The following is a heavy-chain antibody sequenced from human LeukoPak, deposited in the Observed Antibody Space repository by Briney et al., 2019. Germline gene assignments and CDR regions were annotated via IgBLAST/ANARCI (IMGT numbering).Heavy chain of an antibody. CDR2: TYYRSKWRN. D-gene: IGHD2/OR15-2a*01. J-gene: IGHJ4*02. CDR1: GDSVSSNSAA. V-gene: IGHV6-1*01. Sequence: SQTLSLTCAISGDSVSSNSAAWNWIRQSPSRGLEWLGRTYYRSKWRNDYTVSVKSRITISPDTSKNQFSLQLDSVTPEDTSVYYCVRDLSWRFDYWGQGTLVTVSS. CDR3: VRDLSWRFDY.